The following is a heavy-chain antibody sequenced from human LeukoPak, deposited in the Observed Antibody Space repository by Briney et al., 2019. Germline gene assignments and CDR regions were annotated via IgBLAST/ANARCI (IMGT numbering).Heavy chain of an antibody. J-gene: IGHJ4*02. D-gene: IGHD1-7*01. CDR2: IWYDGSNK. Sequence: GGSLRLSCAASGFTFSSYGMHWVRQAPGKGLEWVAVIWYDGSNKYYADSVKGRFTISRDNSKNTLYLQMNSLRAEDTAVYYCARVAPTGTTRFDYWGQGTLVTVSS. CDR3: ARVAPTGTTRFDY. V-gene: IGHV3-33*01. CDR1: GFTFSSYG.